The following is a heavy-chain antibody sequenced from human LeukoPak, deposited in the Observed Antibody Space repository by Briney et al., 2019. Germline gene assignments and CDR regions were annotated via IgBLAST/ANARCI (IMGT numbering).Heavy chain of an antibody. CDR3: ARFRKYCSSTSCPYYGMDV. V-gene: IGHV4-59*01. Sequence: SETLSLTCTVSGGSISSYYWSWIRQPPGKRLEWIGYIYYSGSTNYNPSLKSRVTISVDTSKNQFSLKLSSVTAADTAVYYCARFRKYCSSTSCPYYGMDVWGQGTTVTVSS. D-gene: IGHD2-2*01. J-gene: IGHJ6*02. CDR2: IYYSGST. CDR1: GGSISSYY.